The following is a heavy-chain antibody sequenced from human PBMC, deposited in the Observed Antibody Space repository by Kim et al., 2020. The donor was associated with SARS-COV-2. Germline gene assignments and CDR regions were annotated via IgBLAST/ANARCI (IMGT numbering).Heavy chain of an antibody. CDR1: GYTFTSYG. CDR2: ISAYNGNT. J-gene: IGHJ6*02. CDR3: ARGSIAADGPYYYYGMDV. V-gene: IGHV1-18*01. D-gene: IGHD6-13*01. Sequence: ASVKVSCKASGYTFTSYGISWVRQAPGQGLEWMGWISAYNGNTNYAQKLQGRVTMTTDTSTSTAYMELRSLRSDDTAVYYCARGSIAADGPYYYYGMDVWGQGTTVTVSS.